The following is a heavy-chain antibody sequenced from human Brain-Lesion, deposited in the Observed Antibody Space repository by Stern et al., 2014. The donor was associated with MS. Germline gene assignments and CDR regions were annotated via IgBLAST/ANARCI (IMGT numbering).Heavy chain of an antibody. J-gene: IGHJ4*02. CDR2: ISWNRGTI. Sequence: EVQLVESGGDLVQPGRSLRLSCAAFGFTFDDYAMHWVRQAPGKGLEWVAGISWNRGTIGYADSVKGRFTTSRDNGYSSLYLQMNSLRPEDTALYYCARDITGSSAYFAYWGQGTLVTVSS. CDR1: GFTFDDYA. CDR3: ARDITGSSAYFAY. D-gene: IGHD1-14*01. V-gene: IGHV3-9*01.